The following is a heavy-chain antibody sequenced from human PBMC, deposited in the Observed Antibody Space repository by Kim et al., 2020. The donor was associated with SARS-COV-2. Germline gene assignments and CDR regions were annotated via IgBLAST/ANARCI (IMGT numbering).Heavy chain of an antibody. CDR3: ARGDSSGLFYYFDY. CDR1: GFTFSSYD. Sequence: GGSLRLSCAASGFTFSSYDMHWVRQATGKGLEWVSAIGTAGDTYYPGSVKGRFTISRENAKNSLFLQMNSLRAGDTAVYHCARGDSSGLFYYFDYWGQGTLVTVSS. CDR2: IGTAGDT. D-gene: IGHD6-19*01. J-gene: IGHJ4*02. V-gene: IGHV3-13*04.